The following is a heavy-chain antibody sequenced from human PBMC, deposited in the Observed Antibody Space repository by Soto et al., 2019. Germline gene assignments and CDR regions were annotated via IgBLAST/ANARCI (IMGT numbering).Heavy chain of an antibody. D-gene: IGHD5-12*01. Sequence: QVQLQESGPGLVKPSQTLSLTCTVSGGSISSGDYYWSWIRQPPGKGLEWIGYIYYSGSTYYNPSLKSRVTISVDTSKNQCSLKLSSVPAADTAVYYCARDKRGYSGYDAGVSYTWGQGTLVTVSS. V-gene: IGHV4-30-4*01. CDR1: GGSISSGDYY. J-gene: IGHJ5*02. CDR2: IYYSGST. CDR3: ARDKRGYSGYDAGVSYT.